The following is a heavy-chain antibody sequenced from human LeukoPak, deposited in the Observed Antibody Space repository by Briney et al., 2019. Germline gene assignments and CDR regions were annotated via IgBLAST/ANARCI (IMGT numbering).Heavy chain of an antibody. CDR1: GFTFSSYA. V-gene: IGHV3-30*04. CDR3: ARDLVSGWYGWFDP. Sequence: GGSLRLSCAASGFTFSSYAMHWVRQAPGKGLEWVAVISYDGSNKYYADSVKGRFTISRDNSKNTLYLQMNSLRADDTAVYYCARDLVSGWYGWFDPWGQGTLVTVSS. D-gene: IGHD6-19*01. CDR2: ISYDGSNK. J-gene: IGHJ5*02.